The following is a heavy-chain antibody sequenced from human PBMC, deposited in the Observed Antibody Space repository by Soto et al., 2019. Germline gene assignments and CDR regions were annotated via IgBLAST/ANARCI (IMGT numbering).Heavy chain of an antibody. V-gene: IGHV3-23*01. CDR1: GFTFSSYA. CDR3: VGGTKSYGWWFDP. D-gene: IGHD5-18*01. J-gene: IGHJ5*02. Sequence: GGSLRLSCAASGFTFSSYAMSWVRQAPRKGLEWVSSITTSGDTTYYADSGKGRFTISRDTPKNTVYLQMNSLRAEDTAVYYCVGGTKSYGWWFDPWGQGTLVTVSS. CDR2: ITTSGDTT.